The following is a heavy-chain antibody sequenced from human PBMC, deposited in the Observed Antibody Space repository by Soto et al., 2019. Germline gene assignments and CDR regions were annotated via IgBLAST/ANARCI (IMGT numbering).Heavy chain of an antibody. J-gene: IGHJ6*02. V-gene: IGHV3-30*18. CDR2: ISYDGSNK. Sequence: GGSLRLSCAASGFTFSSYGMHWVRQAPGKGLEWVAVISYDGSNKYYADSVKGRFTISRDNSKNTLYLQMNSLRAEDTAVYYCAKVYRWAAAPPYYYYGMDVWGQGTTVTVSS. CDR1: GFTFSSYG. D-gene: IGHD6-6*01. CDR3: AKVYRWAAAPPYYYYGMDV.